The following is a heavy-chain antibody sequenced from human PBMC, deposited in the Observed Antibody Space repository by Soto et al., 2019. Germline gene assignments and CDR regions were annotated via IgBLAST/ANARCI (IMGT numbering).Heavy chain of an antibody. V-gene: IGHV1-18*01. CDR1: GYTFTSYC. CDR2: ISAYNGNT. D-gene: IGHD2-2*01. CDR3: ARDAVVVPAAVGVTNWFDP. J-gene: IGHJ5*02. Sequence: ASVKVSCKASGYTFTSYCISWVRQAPGQGLEWMGWISAYNGNTNYAQKLQGRVTMTTDTSTSTAYMELRSLRSDDTAVYYCARDAVVVPAAVGVTNWFDPWGQGTLVTVSS.